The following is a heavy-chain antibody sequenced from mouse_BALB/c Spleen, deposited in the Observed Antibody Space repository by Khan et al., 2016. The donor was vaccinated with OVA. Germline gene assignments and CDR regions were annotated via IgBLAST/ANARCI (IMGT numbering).Heavy chain of an antibody. CDR3: ASSNDYGSGLYAMDY. D-gene: IGHD1-1*01. CDR1: GYTFTSYW. CDR2: IAPGSGST. Sequence: DLVMPGAAVTLSCKASGYTFTSYWINWIKQRPGQGLEWIGRIAPGSGSTSSNDMFKGKATLTVDASSSTAYIQLSSLSSEDSAVYFCASSNDYGSGLYAMDYWGQGTSVTVSS. V-gene: IGHV1S41*01. J-gene: IGHJ4*01.